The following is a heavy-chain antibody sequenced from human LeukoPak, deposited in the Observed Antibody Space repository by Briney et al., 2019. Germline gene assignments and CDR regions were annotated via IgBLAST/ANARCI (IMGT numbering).Heavy chain of an antibody. CDR1: GYTFVSYG. J-gene: IGHJ4*02. D-gene: IGHD5-24*01. Sequence: ASVKVSCKTSGYTFVSYGISWVRQAPGQGLEWMGWISANSGNRDYAQKLEGRVTMTTDTSTSTAYMELRSRRSDDTAVYYCARRSRDGYNSPLDYWGQGTLVTVSS. CDR3: ARRSRDGYNSPLDY. CDR2: ISANSGNR. V-gene: IGHV1-18*01.